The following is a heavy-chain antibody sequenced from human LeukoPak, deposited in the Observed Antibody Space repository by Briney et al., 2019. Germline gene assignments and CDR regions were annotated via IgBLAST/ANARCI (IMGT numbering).Heavy chain of an antibody. CDR2: ITSSGNII. CDR1: GFTVSSNY. D-gene: IGHD4/OR15-4a*01. J-gene: IGHJ4*02. Sequence: GGSLRLSCAASGFTVSSNYMNWVRQAPGKGLEWVSYITSSGNIIYYADSVKGRFTISRDNAKNSLYLQMNSLRVEDTAVYYCARGVDYVAGDYWGQGILVTVSS. V-gene: IGHV3-48*03. CDR3: ARGVDYVAGDY.